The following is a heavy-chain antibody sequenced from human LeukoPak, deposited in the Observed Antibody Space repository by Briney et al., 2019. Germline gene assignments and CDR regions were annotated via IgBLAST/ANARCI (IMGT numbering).Heavy chain of an antibody. V-gene: IGHV4-61*02. CDR3: ASEVVVVAATPRDYFDY. Sequence: PSETLSLTCTVSGGSISSGSYYWSWIRQPAGKGLEWIGRIYTSGSTNYNPSLKSRVTISVDTSKNQFSLKLSSVTAADTAVYYCASEVVVVAATPRDYFDYWGQGTLVTVSS. CDR2: IYTSGST. D-gene: IGHD2-15*01. J-gene: IGHJ4*02. CDR1: GGSISSGSYY.